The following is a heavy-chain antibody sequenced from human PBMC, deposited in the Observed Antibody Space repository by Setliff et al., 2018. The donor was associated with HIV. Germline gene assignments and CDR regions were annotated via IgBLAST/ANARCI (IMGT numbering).Heavy chain of an antibody. CDR2: IYHSGSI. CDR1: AYSISSGYY. Sequence: PSETLSLTCAVSAYSISSGYYWGWIRQPPGKGLEWIGSIYHSGSIYYNPSLKSRVTISVDTSKNQFSLKLSSVTAADTAVYYCARVPDAFDIWGQGTMVTVSS. D-gene: IGHD2-2*01. V-gene: IGHV4-38-2*01. CDR3: ARVPDAFDI. J-gene: IGHJ3*02.